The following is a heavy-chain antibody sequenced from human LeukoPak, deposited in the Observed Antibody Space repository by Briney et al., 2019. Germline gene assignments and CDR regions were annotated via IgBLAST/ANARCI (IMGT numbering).Heavy chain of an antibody. Sequence: NPSETLSLTCAVYGGSFSGYYWSWLRQPPGKGLEWIGEINHSGSTNYNPSLKSRVTISVDTSKNQFSLKLSSVTAADTALYYCARHPSLRGNWNDWGQGTLVTVSS. J-gene: IGHJ4*02. V-gene: IGHV4-34*01. CDR2: INHSGST. D-gene: IGHD1-20*01. CDR3: ARHPSLRGNWND. CDR1: GGSFSGYY.